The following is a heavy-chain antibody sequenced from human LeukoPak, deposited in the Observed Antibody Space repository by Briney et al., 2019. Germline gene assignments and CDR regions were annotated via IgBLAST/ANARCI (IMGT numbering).Heavy chain of an antibody. CDR1: GYTFTGYF. CDR2: IKTNSGGT. V-gene: IGHV1-2*02. J-gene: IGHJ4*02. Sequence: ASAKVSCKASGYTFTGYFMHWVRQAPGQGLEWMGWIKTNSGGTKYAQKFQGRVTMTRDTSISTAYMELTRLRSDNTAVYYCAREEAATPSDFDYWGQGTLVTVSS. CDR3: AREEAATPSDFDY. D-gene: IGHD6-25*01.